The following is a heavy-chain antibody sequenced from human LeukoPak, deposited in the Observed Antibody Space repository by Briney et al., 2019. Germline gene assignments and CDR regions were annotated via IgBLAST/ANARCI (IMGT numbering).Heavy chain of an antibody. Sequence: SETLSLTCTVSGYSLSRGYYWGWIRQPPGKGLEWIGYIYYSGSTNYNPSLKSRVTISVDTSKNQFSLKLSSVTAADTAVYYCARQGCTGGSCWYFDYWGQGTLVTVSS. J-gene: IGHJ4*02. CDR1: GYSLSRGYY. D-gene: IGHD2-15*01. CDR2: IYYSGST. CDR3: ARQGCTGGSCWYFDY. V-gene: IGHV4-59*08.